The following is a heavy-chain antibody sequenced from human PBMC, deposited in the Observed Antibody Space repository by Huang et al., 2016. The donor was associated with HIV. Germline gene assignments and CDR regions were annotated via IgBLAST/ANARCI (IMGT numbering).Heavy chain of an antibody. D-gene: IGHD3-10*01. CDR3: ARRVGLASGSYTFDY. CDR2: IYYSGST. Sequence: QLQLQESGPGLVKPSETLSLTCTVSGGSISSSSYYWGWIGSIYYSGSTYYNPSLKVRLTLSVDTSKNQFSLKLSSVTAADTAVYYCARRVGLASGSYTFDYWGQGTLVTVSS. V-gene: IGHV4-39*01. J-gene: IGHJ4*02. CDR1: GGSISSSSYY.